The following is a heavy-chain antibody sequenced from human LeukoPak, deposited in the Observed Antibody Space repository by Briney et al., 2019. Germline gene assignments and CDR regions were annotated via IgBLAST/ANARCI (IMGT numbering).Heavy chain of an antibody. CDR1: GGSISSYY. CDR2: IYYSGST. J-gene: IGHJ5*02. CDR3: ARRTYEILTGYYENWFDP. D-gene: IGHD3-9*01. Sequence: PSETLSLTCTVSGGSISSYYWSWIRQPPGKGLEWIGYIYYSGSTNYNPSLKSRVTISVDTSKNQFSLKLSSVTAADTAVYYKARRTYEILTGYYENWFDPWGQGTLVTVSS. V-gene: IGHV4-59*08.